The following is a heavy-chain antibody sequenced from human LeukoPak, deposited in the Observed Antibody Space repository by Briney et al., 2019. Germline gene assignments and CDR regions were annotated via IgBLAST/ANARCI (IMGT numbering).Heavy chain of an antibody. Sequence: SETLSLTCAVYGGSFSGYYWSWIRQPPGKGLEWIGEINHSGSTNYNPSLKSRVTISVDTSKNQFSLKLSSVTAADTAVYYCARGAVDRLEMATIFFDYWGQGTLVTVSS. V-gene: IGHV4-34*01. CDR1: GGSFSGYY. CDR2: INHSGST. D-gene: IGHD5-24*01. J-gene: IGHJ4*02. CDR3: ARGAVDRLEMATIFFDY.